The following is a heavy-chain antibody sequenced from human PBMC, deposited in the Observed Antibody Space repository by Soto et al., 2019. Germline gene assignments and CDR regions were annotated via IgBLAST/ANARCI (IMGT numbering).Heavy chain of an antibody. J-gene: IGHJ4*02. CDR3: ARESITYYDILTGPTGYFDY. CDR1: GFTFSSYA. Sequence: QVQLVESGGGVVQPGRSLRLSCAASGFTFSSYAMHWVRQAPGKGLEWVAVISYDGSNKYYADSVKGRFTISRDNSKNTVYLQMNSLRAEDTAVYYCARESITYYDILTGPTGYFDYWGQGTLVTVSS. CDR2: ISYDGSNK. V-gene: IGHV3-30-3*01. D-gene: IGHD3-9*01.